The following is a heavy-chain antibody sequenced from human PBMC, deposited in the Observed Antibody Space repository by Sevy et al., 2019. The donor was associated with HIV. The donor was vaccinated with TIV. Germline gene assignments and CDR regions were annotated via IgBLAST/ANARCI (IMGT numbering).Heavy chain of an antibody. CDR1: GFTFSSYA. Sequence: GGSLRLSCAASGFTFSSYAMHWVRQAPGTGLEWVAVISYDGSNKYYADSVKGRFTISRDNSKNTLYLQMNSLRAEDTAVYYCARDMGITIFGAVLDYWGQGTLVTVSS. D-gene: IGHD3-3*01. J-gene: IGHJ4*02. CDR3: ARDMGITIFGAVLDY. CDR2: ISYDGSNK. V-gene: IGHV3-30*04.